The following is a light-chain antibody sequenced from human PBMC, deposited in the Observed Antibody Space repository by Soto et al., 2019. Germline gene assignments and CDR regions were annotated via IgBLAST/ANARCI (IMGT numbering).Light chain of an antibody. V-gene: IGLV1-40*01. J-gene: IGLJ2*01. Sequence: QSVLTQPPSVSGAPGQRVTISCTGSSSNIGAGYVVHWYQQLPGTAPKLLIYDNSNRPSGVPDRFFASKSGTSASLAITGLQAEDEADYYCQSYDNRLSGSVVFGGGTKLTVL. CDR3: QSYDNRLSGSVV. CDR2: DNS. CDR1: SSNIGAGYV.